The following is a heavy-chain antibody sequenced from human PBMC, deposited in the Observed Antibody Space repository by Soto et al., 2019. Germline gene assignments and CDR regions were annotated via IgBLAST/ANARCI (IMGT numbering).Heavy chain of an antibody. J-gene: IGHJ4*02. Sequence: QVQLVESGGGVVQPGRSLRLSCAASGFTFSSYGMHWVHQAPGKGLEWVAVLWSYWSTGTNEYYADSVKGRFTISRDNSKNMLYLQMNSLRGEDTAVYYCARVGGSYYFDHWGQGTLVTVSS. D-gene: IGHD3-16*01. V-gene: IGHV3-33*01. CDR2: LWSYWSTGTNE. CDR1: GFTFSSYG. CDR3: ARVGGSYYFDH.